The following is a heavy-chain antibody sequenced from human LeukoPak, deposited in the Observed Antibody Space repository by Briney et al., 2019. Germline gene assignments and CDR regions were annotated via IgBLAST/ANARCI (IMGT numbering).Heavy chain of an antibody. V-gene: IGHV3-21*01. D-gene: IGHD6-6*01. CDR2: SYI. CDR3: ARDRKQLVPGAFGSDNWFDP. J-gene: IGHJ5*02. Sequence: SYIYYADSMKGRFTISRDNAKNSLYLQMNSLRAEDTAVYYCARDRKQLVPGAFGSDNWFDPWGQGTLVTVSS.